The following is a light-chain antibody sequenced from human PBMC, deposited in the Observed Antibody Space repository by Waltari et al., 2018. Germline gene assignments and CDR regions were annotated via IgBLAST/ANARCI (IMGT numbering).Light chain of an antibody. CDR2: GAS. Sequence: EIVLQQSPGTLSLSPGERATLSCRASQSVSSGYLAWYQQKPGQAPRLLMSGASSRATGIPDRFSGSGSGTDFTLTISRLEPVDFAVYYCQQYASSSGYTFGQGTKLEIK. J-gene: IGKJ2*01. CDR1: QSVSSGY. V-gene: IGKV3-20*01. CDR3: QQYASSSGYT.